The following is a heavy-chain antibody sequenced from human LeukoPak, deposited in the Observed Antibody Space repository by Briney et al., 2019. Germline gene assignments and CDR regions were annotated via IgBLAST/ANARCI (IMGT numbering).Heavy chain of an antibody. V-gene: IGHV4-61*05. CDR2: ISTSGST. Sequence: SETLSLTCTVSGGSISSSSYYCGWIRQPPGKGLEWIGYISTSGSTNYNPSLKSRVTISVDTSRNQFSLKLSSVTVADTAVYYCARLWRSSGSPTAFDIWGQGTMVTVSS. CDR3: ARLWRSSGSPTAFDI. D-gene: IGHD1-26*01. J-gene: IGHJ3*02. CDR1: GGSISSSSYY.